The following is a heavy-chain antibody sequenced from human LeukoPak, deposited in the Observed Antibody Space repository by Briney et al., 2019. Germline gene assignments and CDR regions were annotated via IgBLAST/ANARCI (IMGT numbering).Heavy chain of an antibody. Sequence: GGSLRLSCAASGFTFSSYWMHWVRQVPGKGLVWVSRIKSDGTSANYADSVKGRFTISRDNAKNSLYLQMSNLRAEDTAVYFCARGGGLDVWGQGATVTVSS. CDR2: IKSDGTSA. J-gene: IGHJ6*02. CDR1: GFTFSSYW. CDR3: ARGGGLDV. V-gene: IGHV3-74*01. D-gene: IGHD3-16*01.